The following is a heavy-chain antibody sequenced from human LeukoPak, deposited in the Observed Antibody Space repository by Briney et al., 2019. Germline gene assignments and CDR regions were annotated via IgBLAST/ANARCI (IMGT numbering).Heavy chain of an antibody. CDR3: ARDGDFWSGHNWFDP. V-gene: IGHV3-21*01. Sequence: GGSLRPSCAASGFTFSSYSMNWVRQAPGKGLEWVSSISSSSSYIYYADSVKGRFTISRDNAKNSLYLQMNSLRAEDTAVYYCARDGDFWSGHNWFDPWGQGTLVTVSS. J-gene: IGHJ5*02. CDR2: ISSSSSYI. D-gene: IGHD3-3*01. CDR1: GFTFSSYS.